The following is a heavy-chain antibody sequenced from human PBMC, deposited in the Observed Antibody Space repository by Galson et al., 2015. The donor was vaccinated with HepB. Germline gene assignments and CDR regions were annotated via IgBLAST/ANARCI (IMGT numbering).Heavy chain of an antibody. CDR3: ARGYDSSTYYYVRGPYDAFDI. CDR2: ILSDGNT. J-gene: IGHJ3*02. D-gene: IGHD3-22*01. V-gene: IGHV3-23*01. Sequence: SLRLSCAASGFTFNIYTMGWVRQAPGKGLEWVSAILSDGNTYYTDSVKGRFTISRDNSKNTLDLQMNSLRVEDTAVYFCARGYDSSTYYYVRGPYDAFDIWGQGTMVTVSS. CDR1: GFTFNIYT.